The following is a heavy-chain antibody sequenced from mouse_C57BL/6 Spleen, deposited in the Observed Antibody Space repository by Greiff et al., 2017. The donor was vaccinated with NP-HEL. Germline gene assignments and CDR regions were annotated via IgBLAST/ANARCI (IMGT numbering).Heavy chain of an antibody. CDR1: GYSFTDYN. D-gene: IGHD2-3*01. CDR2: INPNYGTT. CDR3: ARERDGYPYYYAMDY. V-gene: IGHV1-39*01. Sequence: VQLKESGPELVKPGASVKISCKASGYSFTDYNMNWVKQSNGKSLEWIGVINPNYGTTSYNQKFKGKATLTVDQSSSTAYMQLNSLTSEDSAVYYCARERDGYPYYYAMDYWGQGTSVTVSS. J-gene: IGHJ4*01.